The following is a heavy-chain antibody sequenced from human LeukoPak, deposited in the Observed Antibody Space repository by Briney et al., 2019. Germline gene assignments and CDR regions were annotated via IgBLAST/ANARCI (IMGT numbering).Heavy chain of an antibody. CDR2: ISAYNGNT. D-gene: IGHD1-26*01. CDR3: ARVVTGSYYIDY. J-gene: IGHJ4*02. Sequence: ASVKVSCKASGYSCTSYSFSWVRQAPGQALEWLGWISAYNGNTNYAQKIQGRVTMTTDTSTSTNYMELRSLKSDDTAVYYCARVVTGSYYIDYWGQGTLVTVSS. V-gene: IGHV1-18*01. CDR1: GYSCTSYS.